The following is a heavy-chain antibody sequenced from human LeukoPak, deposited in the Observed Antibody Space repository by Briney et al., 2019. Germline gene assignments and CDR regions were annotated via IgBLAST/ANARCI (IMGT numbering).Heavy chain of an antibody. D-gene: IGHD3-22*01. CDR2: INHSGST. V-gene: IGHV4-34*01. CDR3: ARVVSYYYYYGMDV. Sequence: PSETLSLTCAVYGGSFSGYYWSWIRQPPGKGLEWIGEINHSGSTNYNPSLKSRVTISVDTSKNQFSLKLSSVTAADTAVYYCARVVSYYYYYGMDVWGKETTVTVSS. CDR1: GGSFSGYY. J-gene: IGHJ6*04.